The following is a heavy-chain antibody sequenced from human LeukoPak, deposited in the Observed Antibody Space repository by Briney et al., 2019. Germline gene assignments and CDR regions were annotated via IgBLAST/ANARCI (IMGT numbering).Heavy chain of an antibody. CDR3: ARDQGLWFGELLMSPYYYGMVV. Sequence: ASVKVSCKASGYTFTSYGISWVRQAPGQGLEWMGWISAYNGNTNYAQKLQGRVTMTTDTSTSTAYMELRSLRSDDTAVYYCARDQGLWFGELLMSPYYYGMVVWGQGTTVTVSS. D-gene: IGHD3-10*01. V-gene: IGHV1-18*01. CDR1: GYTFTSYG. J-gene: IGHJ6*02. CDR2: ISAYNGNT.